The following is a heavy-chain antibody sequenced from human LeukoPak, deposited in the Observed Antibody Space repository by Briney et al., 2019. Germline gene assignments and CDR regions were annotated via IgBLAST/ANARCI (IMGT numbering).Heavy chain of an antibody. CDR2: FDPEDGET. D-gene: IGHD3-9*01. V-gene: IGHV1-24*01. CDR3: ATAHRGYFDWFAGDY. Sequence: GASVKVSCKVSGYTLTELSMHWVRQAPGKGLEWMGGFDPEDGETIYAQKFQGRVTMTEDTSTDTAYMELSSLRSEDTAVYYCATAHRGYFDWFAGDYWGQGTLVTVSS. CDR1: GYTLTELS. J-gene: IGHJ4*02.